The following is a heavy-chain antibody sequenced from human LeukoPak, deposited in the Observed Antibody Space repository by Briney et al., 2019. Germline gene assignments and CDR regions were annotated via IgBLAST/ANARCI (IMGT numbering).Heavy chain of an antibody. D-gene: IGHD3-22*01. CDR2: ISSSGSTK. V-gene: IGHV3-48*01. CDR1: GITFSSYS. Sequence: GGSLRLSCGASGITFSSYSMNWVRQAPGKGLEWVSYISSSGSTKYYADSVKGRFTISRDNSKNTLYLQMNSLRAEDTAVYYCASQLRYYYDSSGYQDYWGQGTLVTVSS. CDR3: ASQLRYYYDSSGYQDY. J-gene: IGHJ4*02.